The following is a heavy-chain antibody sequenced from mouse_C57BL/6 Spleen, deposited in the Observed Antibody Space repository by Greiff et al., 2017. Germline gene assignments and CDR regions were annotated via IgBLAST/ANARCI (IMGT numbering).Heavy chain of an antibody. J-gene: IGHJ3*01. V-gene: IGHV2-2*01. Sequence: VQLQQSGPGLVQPSQSLSITCTVSGFSLTSYGVHWVRQSPGKGLEWLGVIWSGGSTDYNAAFISRLSISKDNSKSQVFFKMNSLQADDTAIYYCASYSNCVWFAYWGQGTLVTVSA. CDR3: ASYSNCVWFAY. D-gene: IGHD2-5*01. CDR2: IWSGGST. CDR1: GFSLTSYG.